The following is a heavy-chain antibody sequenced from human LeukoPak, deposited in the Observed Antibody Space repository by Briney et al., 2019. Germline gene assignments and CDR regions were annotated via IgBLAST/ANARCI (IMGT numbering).Heavy chain of an antibody. Sequence: ASVKVSCKASGYTFTSYYMHWVRQAPGQGLEWMGIINPSGGSTSYAQKFQGRVTMTRDMSTSTVYMELSSLRSEDTAVYYCASATTVTTPYYYYYYMDVWGKGTTVTVSS. CDR2: INPSGGST. V-gene: IGHV1-46*01. D-gene: IGHD4-11*01. J-gene: IGHJ6*03. CDR3: ASATTVTTPYYYYYYMDV. CDR1: GYTFTSYY.